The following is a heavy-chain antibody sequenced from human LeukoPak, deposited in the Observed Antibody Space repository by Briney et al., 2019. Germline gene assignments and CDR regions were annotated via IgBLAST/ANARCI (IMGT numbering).Heavy chain of an antibody. CDR1: GGSISSYY. J-gene: IGHJ4*02. CDR3: ARHGPLDCRRTSCSFDY. V-gene: IGHV4-59*08. Sequence: SETLSLTCTVSGGSISSYYWSWIRQPPGKGLEWIGYIYYSGSTNYNPSLKSRVTISVDTSKNQFSLKLSSVTAADTAVYYCARHGPLDCRRTSCSFDYWGQGTLVTVSS. CDR2: IYYSGST. D-gene: IGHD2-2*01.